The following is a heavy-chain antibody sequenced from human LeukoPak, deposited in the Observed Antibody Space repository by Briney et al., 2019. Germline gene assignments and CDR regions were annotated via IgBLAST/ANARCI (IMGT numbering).Heavy chain of an antibody. CDR2: INPNSCGT. Sequence: AAVNVSCKASGYTFICYYIHWVRPPPGQGLEWMGWINPNSCGTNYAQKFHVRVTMTSDTSNSTVYMELNRLISDDTPVCYLSRGSSQDEIREKNPYCWGQGALVTV. V-gene: IGHV1-2*02. CDR1: GYTFICYY. CDR3: SRGSSQDEIREKNPYC. J-gene: IGHJ4*02. D-gene: IGHD1-14*01.